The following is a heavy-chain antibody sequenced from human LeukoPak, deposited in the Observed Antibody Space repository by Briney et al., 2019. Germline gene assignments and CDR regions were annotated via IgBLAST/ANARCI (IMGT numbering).Heavy chain of an antibody. Sequence: GSLRLSCAASGFTFSDYYMSWIRQPPGKGLEWIGEINHSGSTNYNPSLKSRVTISVDTSKNQFSLKLSSVTAADTAVYYCARVAYCSGGSCYSDYFDYWGQGTLVTVSS. J-gene: IGHJ4*02. CDR3: ARVAYCSGGSCYSDYFDY. V-gene: IGHV4-34*01. CDR2: INHSGST. CDR1: GFTFSDYY. D-gene: IGHD2-15*01.